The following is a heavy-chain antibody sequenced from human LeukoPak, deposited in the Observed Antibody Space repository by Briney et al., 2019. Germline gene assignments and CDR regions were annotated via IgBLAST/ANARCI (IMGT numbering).Heavy chain of an antibody. J-gene: IGHJ3*02. CDR2: INHSGST. D-gene: IGHD3-9*01. V-gene: IGHV4-34*01. CDR1: GGPFSGYY. CDR3: ARAALRYFDWSLRFSAFDT. Sequence: SETLSLTCAVYGGPFSGYYWSWIRQPPGKGLEWIGEINHSGSTNYNPSLKSRVTISVDTSKNQFSLKLSSVTAADTAVYYCARAALRYFDWSLRFSAFDTWGQGTMVTVSS.